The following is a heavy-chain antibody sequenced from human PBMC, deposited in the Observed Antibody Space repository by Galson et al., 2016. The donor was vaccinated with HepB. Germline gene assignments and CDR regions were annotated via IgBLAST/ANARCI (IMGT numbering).Heavy chain of an antibody. D-gene: IGHD6-19*01. V-gene: IGHV3-23*01. CDR3: VKVFDYLNGWIDQ. Sequence: SLRLSCAASGFMYRNYAMSWVRQAPGKGLEWVSVISGSGGTTFYADSVNGRFSISRDNSQNTLDLQMNGLRAEDTAIYYCVKVFDYLNGWIDQWGQGILVTVSS. CDR2: ISGSGGTT. J-gene: IGHJ4*02. CDR1: GFMYRNYA.